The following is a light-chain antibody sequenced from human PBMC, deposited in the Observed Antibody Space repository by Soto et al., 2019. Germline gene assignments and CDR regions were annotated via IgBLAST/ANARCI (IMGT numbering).Light chain of an antibody. CDR2: GAS. CDR1: QSISSN. Sequence: EIVMTQSPATLSVSPGERATLSCRASQSISSNLAWYQQKPGQAPRLLIYGASTRATGIPARFSGSGPGTEFTLTITSLQSEDVAVYYCQQYHNWPPWTFGQGTKVKIK. CDR3: QQYHNWPPWT. J-gene: IGKJ1*01. V-gene: IGKV3-15*01.